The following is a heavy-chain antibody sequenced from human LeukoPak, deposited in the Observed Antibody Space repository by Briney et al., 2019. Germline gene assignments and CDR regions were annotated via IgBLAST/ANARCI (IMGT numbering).Heavy chain of an antibody. J-gene: IGHJ4*02. CDR3: AKRDGYLPYNFDY. V-gene: IGHV3-23*01. CDR2: ISGSGGST. D-gene: IGHD5-24*01. Sequence: GGSLRLSCAASGFTFSSYAMIWLRQSPGKGLEWVSAISGSGGSTLYAVSVKGRLTISRDNSKSTLYLQRNSLRAEDTAVYYWAKRDGYLPYNFDYGGQGTLVTVSS. CDR1: GFTFSSYA.